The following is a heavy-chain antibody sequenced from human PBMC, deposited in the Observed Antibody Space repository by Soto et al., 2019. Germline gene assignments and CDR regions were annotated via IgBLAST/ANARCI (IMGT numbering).Heavy chain of an antibody. CDR2: ISWNSGSI. Sequence: DVQLVESGGGLVQPGRSLRLSCAASGFTFDDYAMHWVRQAPGKGLEWVSGISWNSGSIGYADSVKGRFTISRDNAKNSLYLQMNSLRAEDTALYYCAKDGYSYGYLGMDVWGQGTTVTVSS. CDR3: AKDGYSYGYLGMDV. CDR1: GFTFDDYA. D-gene: IGHD5-18*01. V-gene: IGHV3-9*01. J-gene: IGHJ6*02.